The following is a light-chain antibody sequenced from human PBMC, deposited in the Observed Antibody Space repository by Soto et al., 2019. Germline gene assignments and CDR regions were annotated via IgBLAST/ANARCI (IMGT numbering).Light chain of an antibody. Sequence: QSVLTQPPSVSAAPGQKVTISCSGSSSNIGNNYVSWYQQLPGTAPKLLIYDNNKRPSGIPDRFSGSKSGTSATLGITGLQTGDEADYYCNSYTGSSPLYVFGTGTKVTVL. V-gene: IGLV1-51*01. CDR3: NSYTGSSPLYV. CDR1: SSNIGNNY. CDR2: DNN. J-gene: IGLJ1*01.